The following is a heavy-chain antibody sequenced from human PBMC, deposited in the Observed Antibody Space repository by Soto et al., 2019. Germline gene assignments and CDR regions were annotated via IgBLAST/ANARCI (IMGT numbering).Heavy chain of an antibody. CDR1: GFTFTRYS. Sequence: PGGSLRLSCAASGFTFTRYSMNWVRQAPGKGLEWVSSFSITTNYIFYGDSMKGRFTISRDNAKNSLYLEMNSLRAEDTAVYYCARESEDLTSNFDYWGQGTLVTVSS. V-gene: IGHV3-21*06. CDR2: FSITTNYI. CDR3: ARESEDLTSNFDY. J-gene: IGHJ4*02.